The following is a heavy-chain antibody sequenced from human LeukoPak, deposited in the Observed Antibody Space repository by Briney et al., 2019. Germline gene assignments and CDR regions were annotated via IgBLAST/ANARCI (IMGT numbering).Heavy chain of an antibody. V-gene: IGHV3-21*04. CDR2: ISSSSSYI. J-gene: IGHJ3*02. CDR1: GFTFSSYS. Sequence: GGSLRLSCAASGFTFSSYSMNWVRQAPGKGLEWVSSISSSSSYIYYADSVKGRFTISRDNAKNSLYLQMNSLRAEDTAVYYCAREITMIVTNTAFDIWGQGTMVTVSS. D-gene: IGHD3-22*01. CDR3: AREITMIVTNTAFDI.